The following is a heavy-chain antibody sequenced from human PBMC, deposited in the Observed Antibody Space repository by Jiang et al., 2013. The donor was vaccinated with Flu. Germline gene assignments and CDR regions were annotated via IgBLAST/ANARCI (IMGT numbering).Heavy chain of an antibody. D-gene: IGHD2-2*01. Sequence: VQLLESGGGLIQPGGSLRLSCAASGFTVSSNYMSWVRQAPGKGLEWVSVIYSGGSTYYADSVKGRFTISRDNSKNTLYLQMNSLRAEDTAVYYCARGAYCSSTSCYDDYYYYGMDVWGQGTTVTVSS. J-gene: IGHJ6*02. CDR2: IYSGGST. CDR1: GFTVSSNY. CDR3: ARGAYCSSTSCYDDYYYYGMDV. V-gene: IGHV3-53*01.